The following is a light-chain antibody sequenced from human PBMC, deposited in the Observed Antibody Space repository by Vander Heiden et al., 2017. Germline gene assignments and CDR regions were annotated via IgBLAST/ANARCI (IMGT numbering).Light chain of an antibody. J-gene: IGKJ2*01. CDR3: QQSYSTPPMYT. Sequence: DMQMTQSPSSLFASGGDRVTITCRASQSISSYLNWYQQKPGKAPKLLIYAASSLQSGVPSRFSGSGSGTDFTLTISSLQPEDFATYYCQQSYSTPPMYTFGQGTKLEIK. CDR2: AAS. CDR1: QSISSY. V-gene: IGKV1-39*01.